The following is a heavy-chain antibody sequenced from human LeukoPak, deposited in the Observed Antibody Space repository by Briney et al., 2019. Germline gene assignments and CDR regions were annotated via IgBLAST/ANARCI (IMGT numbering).Heavy chain of an antibody. Sequence: GGSLRLSCAASGFTFDDYAMHWVRQAPGKGLEWVSGISWNSGSIGYADSVKGRFTIPRDNAKNSLYLQMNSLSAEDMALYYCAKDMRATYSSSCFDYWGQGTLVTVSS. CDR1: GFTFDDYA. CDR3: AKDMRATYSSSCFDY. V-gene: IGHV3-9*03. J-gene: IGHJ4*02. D-gene: IGHD6-13*01. CDR2: ISWNSGSI.